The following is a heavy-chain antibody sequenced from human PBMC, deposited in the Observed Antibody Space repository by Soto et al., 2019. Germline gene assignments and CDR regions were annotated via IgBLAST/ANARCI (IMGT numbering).Heavy chain of an antibody. V-gene: IGHV1-69*01. CDR2: IIPIFGTA. D-gene: IGHD2-15*01. CDR3: AREGAYDCSGGRCSYDYYGMDV. CDR1: GDSLNSYA. J-gene: IGHJ6*02. Sequence: QVQLVQSGAEVKKPGSSVKVSCKASGDSLNSYAITWVRQAPGQGLEWMGGIIPIFGTANYAQKFQGRATISADESTSTVYMELRSLRSEDTAVYYCAREGAYDCSGGRCSYDYYGMDVWGQGTTVTVSS.